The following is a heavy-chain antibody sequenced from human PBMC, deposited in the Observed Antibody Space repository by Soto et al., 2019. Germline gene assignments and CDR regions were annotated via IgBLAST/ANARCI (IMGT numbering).Heavy chain of an antibody. D-gene: IGHD1-20*01. CDR1: GFTVSSNY. CDR2: IYSGGST. Sequence: GGSLRLSCAASGFTVSSNYMSWVRQAPGKGLEWVSVIYSGGSTYYADSVKGRFTISRDNSKNTLYLQMNSLRAEDTAVYYCARDRSITGNSPYYYYGMDVWGQGTTVTVSS. J-gene: IGHJ6*02. CDR3: ARDRSITGNSPYYYYGMDV. V-gene: IGHV3-53*01.